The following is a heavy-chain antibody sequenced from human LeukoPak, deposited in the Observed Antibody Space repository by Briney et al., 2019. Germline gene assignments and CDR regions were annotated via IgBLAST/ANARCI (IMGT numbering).Heavy chain of an antibody. D-gene: IGHD3-22*01. CDR2: IDPSDSYT. CDR1: GYSFTSYW. CDR3: ARGSSHDSSGYQGWFDP. V-gene: IGHV5-10-1*01. Sequence: KPGESLKISCRGSGYSFTSYWISWVRQMPGKGLEWMGRIDPSDSYTNYSPSFQGHVTISADKSISTAYLQWSSLKASDTAMYYCARGSSHDSSGYQGWFDPWGQGTLVTVSS. J-gene: IGHJ5*02.